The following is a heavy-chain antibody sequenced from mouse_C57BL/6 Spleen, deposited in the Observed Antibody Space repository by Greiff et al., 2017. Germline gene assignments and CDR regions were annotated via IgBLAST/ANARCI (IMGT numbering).Heavy chain of an antibody. CDR3: AKGGARYAVDF. J-gene: IGHJ4*01. CDR2: LHPNSGGP. V-gene: IGHV1-72*01. CDR1: GYTFTSYW. Sequence: VKLKQPGAELVKPGASVKLSCKASGYTFTSYWMHWVKQRPGRGLEWIGRLHPNSGGPKYNEQFKNKATLTVDKPSSTAYMPLSSLTSYDAAIDYSAKGGARYAVDFWGQGTSVTVSS.